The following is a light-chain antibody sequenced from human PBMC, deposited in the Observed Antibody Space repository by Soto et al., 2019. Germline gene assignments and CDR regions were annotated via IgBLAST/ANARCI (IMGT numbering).Light chain of an antibody. CDR2: DAS. J-gene: IGKJ2*02. CDR1: QSVSRRY. CDR3: QQYGRLPRT. Sequence: EVVLTQSPGTLSLSPGERATLSCRASQSVSRRYLAWYQQKPGQAPRLLIYDASSRATGIPDRFSGSGSGTDFTLTITRLEPEDFAVYYCQQYGRLPRTFGQGTKLEIK. V-gene: IGKV3-20*01.